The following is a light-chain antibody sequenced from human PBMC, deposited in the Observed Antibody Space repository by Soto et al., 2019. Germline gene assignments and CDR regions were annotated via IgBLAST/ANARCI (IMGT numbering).Light chain of an antibody. CDR1: QSVSSN. CDR3: QQYGSSPIT. J-gene: IGKJ5*01. CDR2: GAS. Sequence: EIVITHSPATLSVSPGERATLSCRASQSVSSNLACYQQKPGQAPRLLMYGASTRAAGFPARFSGSGSGTEFTLTISSLQSEDFAVYYCQQYGSSPITFGQGTRLEIK. V-gene: IGKV3-15*01.